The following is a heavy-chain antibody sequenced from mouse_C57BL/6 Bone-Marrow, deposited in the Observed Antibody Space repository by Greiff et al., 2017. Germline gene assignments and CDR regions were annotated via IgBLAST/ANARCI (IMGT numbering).Heavy chain of an antibody. J-gene: IGHJ2*01. Sequence: EVKLVESGGDLVKPGGSLKLSCAASGFTFSSYGMSWVRQTPDKRLEWVATISSGGSYTYYPDSVKGRFTISRDNAKNTLYLQMSSLKSEDTAMYYGARHAGRFDYWGQGTTLTVSS. CDR2: ISSGGSYT. CDR1: GFTFSSYG. D-gene: IGHD4-1*01. V-gene: IGHV5-6*02. CDR3: ARHAGRFDY.